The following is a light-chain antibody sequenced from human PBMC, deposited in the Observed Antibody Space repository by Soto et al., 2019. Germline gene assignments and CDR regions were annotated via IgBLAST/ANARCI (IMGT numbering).Light chain of an antibody. CDR3: QQYNTYSPVT. CDR2: TAS. J-gene: IGKJ4*01. Sequence: DIQMTQSPSTLSASVGDRVTITCRASQSISGWLAWYQQKPGKAPKLLINTASDLESGVPSRFSGSGSGTEFTLTISRLQPDDFATYYCQQYNTYSPVTFGGGTKVEIK. V-gene: IGKV1-5*03. CDR1: QSISGW.